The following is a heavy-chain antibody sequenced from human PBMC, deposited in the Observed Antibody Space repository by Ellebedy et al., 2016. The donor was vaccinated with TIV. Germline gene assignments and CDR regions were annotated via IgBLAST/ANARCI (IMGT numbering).Heavy chain of an antibody. Sequence: GGSLRLSXAASGFTFDDYAMHWVRQAPGKGLEWVSSISWNSGSIGYADSVKGRFTISRDNSKNTLFLQMNSLRADDTAVYYCAKDLLRLLEWPYALMDVWGEGTTVTVSS. J-gene: IGHJ6*03. D-gene: IGHD3-3*01. CDR1: GFTFDDYA. CDR2: ISWNSGSI. CDR3: AKDLLRLLEWPYALMDV. V-gene: IGHV3-9*01.